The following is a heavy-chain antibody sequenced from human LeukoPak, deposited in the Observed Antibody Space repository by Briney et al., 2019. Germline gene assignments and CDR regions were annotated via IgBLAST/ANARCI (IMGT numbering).Heavy chain of an antibody. CDR2: INHSGST. V-gene: IGHV4-34*01. CDR3: ARLALVDAFDI. J-gene: IGHJ3*02. Sequence: SETLSLTCTVSGGSISDYYWSWIRQPPGKGLEWIGEINHSGSTNCNPSLKSRVTISVDTSKNQFSLKLSSVTAADTAVYYCARLALVDAFDIWGQGTMVTVSS. D-gene: IGHD2-8*02. CDR1: GGSISDYY.